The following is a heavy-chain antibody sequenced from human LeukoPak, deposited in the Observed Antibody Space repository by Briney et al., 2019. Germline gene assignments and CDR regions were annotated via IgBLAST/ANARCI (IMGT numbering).Heavy chain of an antibody. CDR2: IVVGSGNT. D-gene: IGHD3-22*01. V-gene: IGHV1-58*01. J-gene: IGHJ4*02. CDR3: AADVKGSGYSFLFDY. Sequence: SVKVSCKASGFTFTSSAVQWVRQARGQRLEWIGWIVVGSGNTNYAQKFQERVTITRDMSTSTAYMELSSLRSEDTAVYYCAADVKGSGYSFLFDYWGQGTLVTVSS. CDR1: GFTFTSSA.